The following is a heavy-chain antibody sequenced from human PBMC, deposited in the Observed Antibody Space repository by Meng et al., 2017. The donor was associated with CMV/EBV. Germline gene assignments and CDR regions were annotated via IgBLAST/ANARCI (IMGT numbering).Heavy chain of an antibody. J-gene: IGHJ6*02. D-gene: IGHD3-3*01. CDR2: IKQDGSEK. CDR3: ARDGRDDFWSGVDV. CDR1: GFTFSSYW. V-gene: IGHV3-7*01. Sequence: GESLKISCAASGFTFSSYWMSWVRQAPGKGLEWVANIKQDGSEKYYVDSVKGRFTISRDNAKNSLYLQMNSLRAEDTAVYYCARDGRDDFWSGVDVWGRGTTVTVSS.